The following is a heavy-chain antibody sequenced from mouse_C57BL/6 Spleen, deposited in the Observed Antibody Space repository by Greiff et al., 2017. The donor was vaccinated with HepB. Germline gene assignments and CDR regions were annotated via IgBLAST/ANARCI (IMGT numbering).Heavy chain of an antibody. V-gene: IGHV1-59*01. Sequence: QVQLQQPGAELVRPGTSVKLSCKASGYTFTSYWMHWVKQRPGQGLEWIGVIDPSDSYTNYNQKFKGKATLTVDTSSSTAYMQLSSLTSEDSAVYYCAYGSYFDYWGQGTTLTVSS. CDR3: AYGSYFDY. J-gene: IGHJ2*01. D-gene: IGHD2-2*01. CDR2: IDPSDSYT. CDR1: GYTFTSYW.